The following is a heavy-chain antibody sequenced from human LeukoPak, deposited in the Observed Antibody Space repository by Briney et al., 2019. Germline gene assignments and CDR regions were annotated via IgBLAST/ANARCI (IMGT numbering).Heavy chain of an antibody. CDR2: INPNSGGT. Sequence: EASVKVSCKASGFTFTAYHMHWVRQAPGQGLEWMGWINPNSGGTNYAQKFQGRVTMARDTSISTAYMELSGLRSDDTAVYYCARDLDRGYSYGNFDYWGQGTLVTVSS. V-gene: IGHV1-2*02. D-gene: IGHD5-18*01. CDR1: GFTFTAYH. J-gene: IGHJ4*02. CDR3: ARDLDRGYSYGNFDY.